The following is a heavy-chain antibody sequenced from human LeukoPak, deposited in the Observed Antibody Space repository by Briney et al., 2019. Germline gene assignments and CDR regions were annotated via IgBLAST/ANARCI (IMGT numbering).Heavy chain of an antibody. CDR1: GGSISSYY. Sequence: KPSETLSLTCTGSGGSISSYYWSWIRQPPGKGLEGIGYIYYSGSTNYNPSLKSRVTISVDTSKNQFSLKLSSVTAADTAVYYCAAYYDYVWGSYPIQYWGQGTLVTVSS. CDR3: AAYYDYVWGSYPIQY. D-gene: IGHD3-16*02. J-gene: IGHJ4*02. V-gene: IGHV4-59*01. CDR2: IYYSGST.